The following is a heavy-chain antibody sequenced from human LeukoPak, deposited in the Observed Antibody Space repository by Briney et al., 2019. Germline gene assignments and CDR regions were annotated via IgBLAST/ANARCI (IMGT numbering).Heavy chain of an antibody. CDR3: ARDDEFTLGTDP. CDR1: GFTFSRYW. CDR2: IKEDGSET. J-gene: IGHJ5*02. V-gene: IGHV3-7*01. Sequence: GGSLRLSCAASGFTFSRYWMSWVRQAPGKGLEWVASIKEDGSETYYADSVKGRFTISRDNAKSSLFLQMNSLRAEDTAVYYCARDDEFTLGTDPWGQGTLVTVSS. D-gene: IGHD3-16*01.